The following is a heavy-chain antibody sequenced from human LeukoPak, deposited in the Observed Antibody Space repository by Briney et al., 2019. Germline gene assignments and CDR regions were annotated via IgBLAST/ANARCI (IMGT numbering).Heavy chain of an antibody. CDR1: GYTFTGYY. D-gene: IGHD2-15*01. V-gene: IGHV1-2*04. CDR3: ARKNYCSGGSCYSRGWFDP. CDR2: INPNSGGT. Sequence: ASVKASCKASGYTFTGYYMHWVRQAPGQGLEWMGWINPNSGGTNYAQKFQGWVTMTRDTSISTAYMELSRLRSEDTAMYYCARKNYCSGGSCYSRGWFDPWGQGTLVTVSS. J-gene: IGHJ5*02.